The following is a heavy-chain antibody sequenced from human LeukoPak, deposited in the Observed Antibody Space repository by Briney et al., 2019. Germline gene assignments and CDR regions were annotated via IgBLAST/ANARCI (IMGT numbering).Heavy chain of an antibody. CDR2: IIPIFGTA. J-gene: IGHJ6*03. D-gene: IGHD2-2*02. CDR3: ARGVGSDCSSTSCYTDYYYYYMDV. Sequence: ASVKVSCKASGGTFSSYAISWVRQAPGQGLEWMGGIIPIFGTANYAQKFQGRVTITADESTSTAYMELSSLRSEDTAVYYCARGVGSDCSSTSCYTDYYYYYMDVWGKGTTVTVSS. V-gene: IGHV1-69*13. CDR1: GGTFSSYA.